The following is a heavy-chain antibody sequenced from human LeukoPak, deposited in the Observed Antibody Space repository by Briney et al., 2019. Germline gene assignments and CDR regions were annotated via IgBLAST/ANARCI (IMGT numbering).Heavy chain of an antibody. CDR1: GYTFTGYY. CDR2: INPNSGGT. CDR3: ARKYCGGDCYLDY. V-gene: IGHV1-2*02. J-gene: IGHJ4*02. D-gene: IGHD2-21*02. Sequence: ASVKVSRKASGYTFTGYYMHWVRQAPGQGLEWMGWINPNSGGTNYAQKFQGRVTMTRDTSISTAYMELSRLRSDDTAVYYCARKYCGGDCYLDYWGQGTLVTVSS.